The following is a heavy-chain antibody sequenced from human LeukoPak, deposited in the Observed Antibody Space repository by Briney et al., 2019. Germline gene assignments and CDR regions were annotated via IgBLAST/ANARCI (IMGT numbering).Heavy chain of an antibody. CDR1: GGTFSSYA. V-gene: IGHV1-69*13. CDR3: ATGYCSGGSCYSGHY. CDR2: IIPIFGTA. Sequence: SVKVSCKASGGTFSSYAISWVRRAPGQGLEWMGGIIPIFGTANYAQKFQGRVTITADESTSTAYMELSSLRSEDTAVYYCATGYCSGGSCYSGHYWGQGTLVTVSS. D-gene: IGHD2-15*01. J-gene: IGHJ4*02.